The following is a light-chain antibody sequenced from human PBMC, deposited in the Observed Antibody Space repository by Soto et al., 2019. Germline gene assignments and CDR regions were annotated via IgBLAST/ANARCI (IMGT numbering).Light chain of an antibody. CDR1: QSVSSN. V-gene: IGKV3D-15*01. CDR3: QQRSNWPT. J-gene: IGKJ5*01. CDR2: GTS. Sequence: EIVMTQSPVTLSVSPGERATLSCRAGQSVSSNLAWYQQKPGQAPRLLIHGTSSGATGIPDRFSGSGSGTEFSLTISRLEPEDFAVYYCQQRSNWPTFGQGTRREIK.